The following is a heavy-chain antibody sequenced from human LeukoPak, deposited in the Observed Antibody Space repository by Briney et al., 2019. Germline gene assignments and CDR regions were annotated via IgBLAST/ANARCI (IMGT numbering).Heavy chain of an antibody. CDR1: GYTFTSYA. V-gene: IGHV7-4-1*02. D-gene: IGHD6-13*01. J-gene: IGHJ6*03. CDR3: AREASSSWYSAAIYYYYYMDV. CDR2: INTNTGNP. Sequence: ASVKASCKASGYTFTSYAMNWVRQAPGQGLEWMGWINTNTGNPTYAQGFTGRFVFSLDTSVSTAYLQISSLKAEDTAVYYCAREASSSWYSAAIYYYYYMDVWGKGTTVTVSS.